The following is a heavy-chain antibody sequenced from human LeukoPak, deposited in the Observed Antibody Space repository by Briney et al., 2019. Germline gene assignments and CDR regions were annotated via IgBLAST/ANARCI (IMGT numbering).Heavy chain of an antibody. V-gene: IGHV4-39*01. J-gene: IGHJ3*02. D-gene: IGHD4-17*01. CDR3: AKSIHLGDFDI. Sequence: PSETLSLTCTVSGGSISSSSYYWGWIRQPPGKGLEWIGSIYYSWGTCCNPCVRSRVTISVDMSKNQFSLELSSVTDGDTAVYYCAKSIHLGDFDIWGQGTMVTVSS. CDR1: GGSISSSSYY. CDR2: IYYSWGT.